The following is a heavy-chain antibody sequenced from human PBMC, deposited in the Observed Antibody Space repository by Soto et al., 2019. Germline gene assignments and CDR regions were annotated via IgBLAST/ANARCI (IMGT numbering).Heavy chain of an antibody. CDR2: INHSGST. V-gene: IGHV4-34*01. CDR1: GGSFSGYY. CDR3: ARGEPTYDYIWGSYRFDY. J-gene: IGHJ4*02. D-gene: IGHD3-16*02. Sequence: PSETLSLTCAVYGGSFSGYYWSWIRQPPGKGLEWIGEINHSGSTNYNPSLKSRVTISVDTSKNQFSLKLSSVTAADTAVYYCARGEPTYDYIWGSYRFDYWGQGTLVTVPS.